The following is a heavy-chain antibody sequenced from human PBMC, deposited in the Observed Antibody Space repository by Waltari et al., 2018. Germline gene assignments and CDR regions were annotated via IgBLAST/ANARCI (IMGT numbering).Heavy chain of an antibody. CDR2: ITVGEDT. J-gene: IGHJ4*02. Sequence: EVQLLESGGDLVQQGGSLRLPCAAYGIPFSNYAINWVRLAPGTGLEWVSAITVGEDTYYADSVKGRFTISRDTSKDTVHLQMNGLRAEDTAVYYCATPFYNWDDPLHSWGQGTLVTVSS. D-gene: IGHD1-20*01. CDR3: ATPFYNWDDPLHS. CDR1: GIPFSNYA. V-gene: IGHV3-23*01.